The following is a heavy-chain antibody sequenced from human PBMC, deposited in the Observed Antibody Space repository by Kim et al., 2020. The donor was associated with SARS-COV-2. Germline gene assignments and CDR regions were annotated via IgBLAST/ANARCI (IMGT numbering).Heavy chain of an antibody. J-gene: IGHJ2*01. Sequence: LKRRVTIPVDTSKNQFSLKLSSVTAADTAVYYCARGRYSSSWYGPHWYFDLWGRGTLVTVSS. D-gene: IGHD6-13*01. CDR3: ARGRYSSSWYGPHWYFDL. V-gene: IGHV4-34*01.